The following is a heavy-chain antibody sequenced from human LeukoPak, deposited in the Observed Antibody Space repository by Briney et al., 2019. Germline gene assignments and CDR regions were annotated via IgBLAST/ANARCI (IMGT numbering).Heavy chain of an antibody. CDR2: INPSGDST. Sequence: GASVKVSCKASGYTFTNYYMHWVRQAPGQGLEWMGIINPSGDSTNYALKFQGRVTMTRDTSTSTVYMELSSLRSEDTAVYYCTRDDWGYYDSSGNNAFDIWGQGTLVTVSS. CDR3: TRDDWGYYDSSGNNAFDI. D-gene: IGHD3-22*01. J-gene: IGHJ3*02. V-gene: IGHV1-46*01. CDR1: GYTFTNYY.